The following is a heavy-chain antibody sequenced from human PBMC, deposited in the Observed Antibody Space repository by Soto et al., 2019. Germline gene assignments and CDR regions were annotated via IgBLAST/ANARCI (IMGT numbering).Heavy chain of an antibody. D-gene: IGHD3-9*01. CDR1: GGSIGSGNYY. Sequence: SETLPLTCSVSGGSIGSGNYYWSWIRHPPGKGLEWIGYIYHSGITYYNPSLNSRVTISVDMSKNQFSLRLSSVTAADTAVYYCAREDYTGNSRFFDYWGQGVLVTVSS. V-gene: IGHV4-30-4*01. CDR3: AREDYTGNSRFFDY. CDR2: IYHSGIT. J-gene: IGHJ4*02.